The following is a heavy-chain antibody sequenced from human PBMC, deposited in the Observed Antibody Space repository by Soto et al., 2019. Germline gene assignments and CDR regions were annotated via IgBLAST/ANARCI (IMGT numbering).Heavy chain of an antibody. J-gene: IGHJ6*02. CDR1: RFTFSNYA. CDR3: SRELPAPSDHYYGLDV. Sequence: GGSLRLSCAASRFTFSNYAMHWVHQAPDKGLEWVAVMSYDGSHKYYADSVKGRFTMSRDSSENTLYLQMNSLGAEDTAVYYCSRELPAPSDHYYGLDVWGQGTTVTVSS. V-gene: IGHV3-30-3*01. D-gene: IGHD2-15*01. CDR2: MSYDGSHK.